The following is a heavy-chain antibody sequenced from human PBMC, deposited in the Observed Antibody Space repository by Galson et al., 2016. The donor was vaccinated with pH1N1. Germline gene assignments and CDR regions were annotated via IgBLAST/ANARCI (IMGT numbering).Heavy chain of an antibody. V-gene: IGHV3-21*01. D-gene: IGHD3-10*01. CDR3: ARVGGISSAPNDY. Sequence: SLRLSCAASGFTFSDYNMNWVRQAPGKGLEWVSSISSSGSFIYYADSLKGRVTISRDNAANSLFLQMNSLTPEDTAVYFCARVGGISSAPNDYWGQGVPVIVSS. CDR2: ISSSGSFI. J-gene: IGHJ4*02. CDR1: GFTFSDYN.